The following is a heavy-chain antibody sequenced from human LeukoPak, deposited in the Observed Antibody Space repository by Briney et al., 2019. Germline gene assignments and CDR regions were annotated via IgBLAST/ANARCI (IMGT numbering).Heavy chain of an antibody. CDR2: GRNKGNSYTT. D-gene: IGHD4-17*01. Sequence: PGGSLRLSCAASGFTFSDHYMDWVRQAPGKGLEWVARGRNKGNSYTTEYAASVKGRFTISRDASKNSLYLQMNSLQTEDTAVYYCARSGVPSTGTFPVCFDYWGQGTLVTVSS. CDR1: GFTFSDHY. V-gene: IGHV3-72*01. CDR3: ARSGVPSTGTFPVCFDY. J-gene: IGHJ4*02.